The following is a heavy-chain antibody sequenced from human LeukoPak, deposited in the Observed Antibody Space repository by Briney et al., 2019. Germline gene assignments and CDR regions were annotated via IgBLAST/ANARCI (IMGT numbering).Heavy chain of an antibody. D-gene: IGHD5-18*01. CDR3: ARVIGWLQPFDY. CDR2: INPSGGST. CDR1: GYTFTSYY. J-gene: IGHJ4*02. V-gene: IGHV1-46*01. Sequence: ASVKVSCKASGYTFTSYYMHWVRQAPGQGLEWMGIINPSGGSTSYAQKFQGRVTMTRDMSTSTVYMELSSLRSEDTAVYYCARVIGWLQPFDYWGQGTLVTVSS.